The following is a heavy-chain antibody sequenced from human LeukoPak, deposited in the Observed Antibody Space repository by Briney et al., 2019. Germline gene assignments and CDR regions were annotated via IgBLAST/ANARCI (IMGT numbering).Heavy chain of an antibody. J-gene: IGHJ4*02. D-gene: IGHD6-19*01. CDR3: ARDLVYSSGWYLDY. Sequence: ASVKLSCKASGYTVTSYGIRWVRQAPGQGREWMGWISAYNGNTNYAQKLQGRVTMTTDTSTSTAYMELRSLRSDDTAVYSCARDLVYSSGWYLDYWGQGTLITVSS. CDR1: GYTVTSYG. CDR2: ISAYNGNT. V-gene: IGHV1-18*01.